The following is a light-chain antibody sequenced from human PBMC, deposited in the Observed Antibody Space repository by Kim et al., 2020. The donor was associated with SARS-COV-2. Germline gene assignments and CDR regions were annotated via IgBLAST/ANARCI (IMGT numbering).Light chain of an antibody. CDR1: SSDIGIYHL. V-gene: IGLV2-23*02. CDR3: CSYVYTYAVV. Sequence: GQSIPISCTGTSSDIGIYHLVSWYKQYPGKVPKLIIYEVTKRPSGVSNRFSGSRSGNTASLTISGLQAEDEADYYCCSYVYTYAVVFGGGTKVTVL. CDR2: EVT. J-gene: IGLJ2*01.